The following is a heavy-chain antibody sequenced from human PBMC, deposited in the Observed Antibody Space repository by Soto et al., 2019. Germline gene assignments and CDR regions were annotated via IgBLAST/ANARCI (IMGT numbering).Heavy chain of an antibody. CDR1: GFTFSNAW. Sequence: EVQLVESGGGLVKPGGSLRLSCAASGFTFSNAWMNWVRQAPGKGLEWVGRIKSKTDGGTTDYAAPVKGRFTISRDASKNTQYLQMNSLKPEDTAVYYCTTDRGGGYGDYTFDAFDIWGQGTMVTVSS. D-gene: IGHD4-17*01. CDR3: TTDRGGGYGDYTFDAFDI. J-gene: IGHJ3*02. CDR2: IKSKTDGGTT. V-gene: IGHV3-15*07.